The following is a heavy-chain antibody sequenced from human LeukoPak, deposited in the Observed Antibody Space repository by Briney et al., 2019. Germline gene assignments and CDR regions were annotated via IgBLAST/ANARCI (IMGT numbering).Heavy chain of an antibody. V-gene: IGHV3-23*01. CDR2: ISGSGGST. Sequence: PGGSLRLSCAASGFTFSSYSMNWVRQAPGKGLEWVSAISGSGGSTYYADSVKGRFTISRDNSKNTLYLQMNSLRAEDTAVYYCAKTGTPWYYFDYWGQGTLVTVSS. J-gene: IGHJ4*02. CDR1: GFTFSSYS. CDR3: AKTGTPWYYFDY. D-gene: IGHD6-13*01.